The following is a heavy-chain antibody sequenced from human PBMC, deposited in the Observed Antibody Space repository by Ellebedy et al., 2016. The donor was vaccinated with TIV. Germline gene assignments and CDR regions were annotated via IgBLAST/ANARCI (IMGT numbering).Heavy chain of an antibody. CDR1: GFTFSSYW. D-gene: IGHD4-17*01. V-gene: IGHV3-74*01. CDR2: VNSDGSST. CDR3: ARDGPLFGDYPDY. Sequence: HTGGSLRLXXAASGFTFSSYWIHWVRQAPGEGLVWVSRVNSDGSSTRYADSVEGRFTISGDNAKNTLFLQINSLRAEDTALYYCARDGPLFGDYPDYWGQGTLVTVSS. J-gene: IGHJ4*02.